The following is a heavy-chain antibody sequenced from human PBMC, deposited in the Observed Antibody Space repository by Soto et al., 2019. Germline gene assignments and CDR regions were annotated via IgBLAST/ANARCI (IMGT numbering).Heavy chain of an antibody. CDR3: VKEKDPNMSVAGLRALAL. D-gene: IGHD6-19*01. Sequence: EVQLVESGGGLVQSGRSLRLSCAASGFTFDDYGMHWVRQAPGKGLEWVAGISWNRIDIGYGDSVKGRFTISRDSAKNSLYLQMDSLSVEDTALYYCVKEKDPNMSVAGLRALALWGQGTRVTVSS. J-gene: IGHJ3*01. CDR2: ISWNRIDI. V-gene: IGHV3-9*01. CDR1: GFTFDDYG.